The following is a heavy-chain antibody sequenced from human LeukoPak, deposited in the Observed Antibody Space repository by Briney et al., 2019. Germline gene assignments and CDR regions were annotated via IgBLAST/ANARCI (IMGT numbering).Heavy chain of an antibody. CDR1: GGSISSGSYH. J-gene: IGHJ6*03. Sequence: SETLSLTCTVSGGSISSGSYHWGWIRQPPGKRLEWIGSIYYSGTTYYNPSLKSRVTISVDTSKNQFSLKLSSVTAADTALYYCARLIYFYYYMDVWGKGTTVTVSS. CDR2: IYYSGTT. CDR3: ARLIYFYYYMDV. V-gene: IGHV4-39*01.